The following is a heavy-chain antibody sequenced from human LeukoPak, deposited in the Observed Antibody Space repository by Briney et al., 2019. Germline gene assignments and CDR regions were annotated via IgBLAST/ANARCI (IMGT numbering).Heavy chain of an antibody. CDR1: GFTFSNAW. Sequence: GGSLRLSWAASGFTFSNAWMSWVRQAPGKGRGWVGRIKSKTEGGTTDYAAPVKGRFTISRDASKNTLYLQMNSLKPEATAVYYCTTYYYGSGSYYRSFDYWGRGTLVTVSS. V-gene: IGHV3-15*01. J-gene: IGHJ4*02. CDR3: TTYYYGSGSYYRSFDY. CDR2: IKSKTEGGTT. D-gene: IGHD3-10*01.